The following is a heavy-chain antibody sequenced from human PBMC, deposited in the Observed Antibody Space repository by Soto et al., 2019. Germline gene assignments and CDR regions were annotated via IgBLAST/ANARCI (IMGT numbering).Heavy chain of an antibody. CDR3: ARDTGALPNLYCSSTSCYPAGTPVLFDI. Sequence: ASVKVSCKASGYTFTGYYMHWVRQAPGQGLEWMGWINPNSGGTNYAQKFQGWVTMTRGTSISTAYMELSRLRSDDTAVYYCARDTGALPNLYCSSTSCYPAGTPVLFDIWGQGTMVTVSS. J-gene: IGHJ3*02. D-gene: IGHD2-2*01. V-gene: IGHV1-2*04. CDR1: GYTFTGYY. CDR2: INPNSGGT.